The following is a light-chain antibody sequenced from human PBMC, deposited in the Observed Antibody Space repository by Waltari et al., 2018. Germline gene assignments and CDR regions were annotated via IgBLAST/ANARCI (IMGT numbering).Light chain of an antibody. V-gene: IGKV3-20*01. Sequence: SCRAIQSVSRALAWYQQKPGQAPRLLIYGASTRATGIPDRFSGSGSGTDFSLTISRLEPDDFAIYYCQHYLRLPVTFGQGTTVEI. J-gene: IGKJ1*01. CDR2: GAS. CDR1: QSVSRA. CDR3: QHYLRLPVT.